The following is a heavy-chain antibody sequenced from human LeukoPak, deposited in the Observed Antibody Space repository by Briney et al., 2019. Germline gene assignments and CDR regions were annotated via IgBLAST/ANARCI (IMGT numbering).Heavy chain of an antibody. D-gene: IGHD5-18*01. CDR1: GGSFSGYY. CDR3: ARATPPMGDTAMVGNFDY. J-gene: IGHJ4*02. CDR2: INHSGST. Sequence: SETLSLTCAVYGGSFSGYYWSWIRQPPGKGLEWIGEINHSGSTNYNPSLESRVTISVDTSKNQFSLKLSSVTAADTAVYYCARATPPMGDTAMVGNFDYWGQGTLVTVSS. V-gene: IGHV4-34*01.